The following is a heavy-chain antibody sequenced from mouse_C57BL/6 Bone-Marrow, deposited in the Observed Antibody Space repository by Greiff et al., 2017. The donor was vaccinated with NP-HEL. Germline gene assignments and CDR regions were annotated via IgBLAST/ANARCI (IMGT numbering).Heavy chain of an antibody. Sequence: EVQGVESGGGLVKPGGSLKLSCAASGFTFSSYAMSWVRQTPEKRLEWVATISDGGSYTYYPDNVKGRFTISRDNAKNNLYLQMSHLKSEDTAMYYCAAKRSLSWFAYWGQGTLVTVSA. CDR2: ISDGGSYT. CDR1: GFTFSSYA. J-gene: IGHJ3*01. CDR3: AAKRSLSWFAY. D-gene: IGHD6-2*01. V-gene: IGHV5-4*01.